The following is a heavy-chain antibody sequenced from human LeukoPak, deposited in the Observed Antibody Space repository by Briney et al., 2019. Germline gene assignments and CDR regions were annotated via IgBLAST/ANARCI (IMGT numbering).Heavy chain of an antibody. D-gene: IGHD3-22*01. J-gene: IGHJ4*02. CDR2: ISAYNGNT. CDR1: GYTYTSYG. V-gene: IGHV1-18*01. CDR3: ARSYDSSGYFDY. Sequence: ASVKVSGKASGYTYTSYGISWVRQAPGQGLEWMGWISAYNGNTNYAQKLQGRVTMTTDTSTSTAYMELRSLRSDDTAVYYCARSYDSSGYFDYWGQGTLVTVSS.